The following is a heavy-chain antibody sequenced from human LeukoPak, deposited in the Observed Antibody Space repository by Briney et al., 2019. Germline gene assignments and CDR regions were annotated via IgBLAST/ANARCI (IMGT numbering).Heavy chain of an antibody. J-gene: IGHJ4*02. CDR1: GFTFSSYG. CDR2: IRYDGSNK. D-gene: IGHD4-23*01. CDR3: ARDLDYGGNSGFDY. V-gene: IGHV3-30*02. Sequence: AGGSLRLSCAASGFTFSSYGMHWVRQAPGKGLEWVAFIRYDGSNKYYADSVKGRFTISRDNSKNTPYLQMNSLRAEDTAVYYCARDLDYGGNSGFDYWGQGTLVTVSS.